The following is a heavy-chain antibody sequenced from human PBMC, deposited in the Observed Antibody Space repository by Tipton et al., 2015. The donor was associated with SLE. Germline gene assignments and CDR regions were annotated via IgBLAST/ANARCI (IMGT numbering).Heavy chain of an antibody. CDR1: GGSISSSSYY. D-gene: IGHD2-21*02. Sequence: TLSLTCSVSGGSISSSSYYWGWIRQPPGKGLEWIGSIYYSGSTYYNPSLKSRVTMSIDTSKNQFSLKLTSVTAADTAVYYCARGMVTWRGAIIGVDVWGQGTTVNVSS. V-gene: IGHV4-39*07. J-gene: IGHJ6*02. CDR2: IYYSGST. CDR3: ARGMVTWRGAIIGVDV.